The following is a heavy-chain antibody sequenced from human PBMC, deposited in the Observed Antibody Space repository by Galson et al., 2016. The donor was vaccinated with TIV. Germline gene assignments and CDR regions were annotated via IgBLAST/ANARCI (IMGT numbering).Heavy chain of an antibody. CDR1: GGSVSGYY. Sequence: LSLTCAVYGGSVSGYYWSWIRQSPEKGLGWMGEINHWGSTNYNPSLKSRVTVSIDTSKNQFSLRLTSLTAADTAVYYCARVEWGSSLVHYYYHLDVWGKGITVTVSS. D-gene: IGHD6-6*01. V-gene: IGHV4-34*01. J-gene: IGHJ6*03. CDR2: INHWGST. CDR3: ARVEWGSSLVHYYYHLDV.